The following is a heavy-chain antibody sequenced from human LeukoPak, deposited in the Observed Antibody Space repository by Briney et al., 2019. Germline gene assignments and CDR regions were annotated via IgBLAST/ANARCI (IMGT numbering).Heavy chain of an antibody. CDR1: GGSISSYY. Sequence: ASETLSLTCTLSGGSISSYYGSWIRQPAGKGLEWIGRIYTSGSTNYNPSLKSRVTMSVDTSKNQFSLKLSSVPAADTAVYYCARTGSGGAFDSWGQGTMVTVSS. D-gene: IGHD2-15*01. V-gene: IGHV4-4*07. CDR2: IYTSGST. CDR3: ARTGSGGAFDS. J-gene: IGHJ3*02.